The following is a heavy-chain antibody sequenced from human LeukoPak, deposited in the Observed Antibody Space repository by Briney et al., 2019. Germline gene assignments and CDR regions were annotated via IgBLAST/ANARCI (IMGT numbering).Heavy chain of an antibody. CDR2: ISWNSGSI. V-gene: IGHV3-9*01. J-gene: IGHJ4*02. CDR3: AKDIGDSGSYQGFDY. Sequence: PGRSLRLSRAASGFTFDDYAMHWVRQAPGKGLEWGSGISWNSGSIGYADSVKGRFTISRDNAKNSLYLQMNSLRAEDTALYYCAKDIGDSGSYQGFDYWGQGTLATVSS. D-gene: IGHD1-26*01. CDR1: GFTFDDYA.